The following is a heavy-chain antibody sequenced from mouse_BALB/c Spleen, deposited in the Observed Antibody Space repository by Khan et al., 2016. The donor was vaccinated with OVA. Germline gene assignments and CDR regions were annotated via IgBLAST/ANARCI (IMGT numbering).Heavy chain of an antibody. D-gene: IGHD2-3*01. CDR3: GRRAYDGYYEY. Sequence: QVQLKESGPELVRPGVSVKISCKGSGYTFTDYAMYWVKQSHAESLEWIGLISTYSGNTNYNQKFKGKATMTVDKSSTTAYMELARLTSEDSAIXYCGRRAYDGYYEYWGQGTTLTVSS. CDR1: GYTFTDYA. J-gene: IGHJ2*01. V-gene: IGHV1S137*01. CDR2: ISTYSGNT.